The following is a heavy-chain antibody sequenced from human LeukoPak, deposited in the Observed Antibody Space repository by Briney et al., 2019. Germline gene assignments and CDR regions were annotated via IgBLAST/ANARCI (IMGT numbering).Heavy chain of an antibody. CDR3: AKDGKTRNWNYFQAKPVY. CDR1: GFTFSTYG. V-gene: IGHV3-23*01. Sequence: PGGSLRLSCAASGFTFSTYGMSWVRQAPGKGLEWVSAISGSGGSTHYADSVKGRFTISRDISKNTLYLQMNSLRAEDTAIYYCAKDGKTRNWNYFQAKPVYWGQGTLVTVSS. J-gene: IGHJ4*02. D-gene: IGHD1-7*01. CDR2: ISGSGGST.